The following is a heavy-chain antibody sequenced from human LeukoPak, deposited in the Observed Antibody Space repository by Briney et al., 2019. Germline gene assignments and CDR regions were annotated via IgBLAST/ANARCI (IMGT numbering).Heavy chain of an antibody. D-gene: IGHD1-26*01. CDR2: ISSSSSYI. CDR3: ASRGSGSLLLYFQH. V-gene: IGHV3-21*01. Sequence: GGSLRLSCAASGFTFSSHSMNWVRQAPGKGLEWVSSISSSSSYIYYADSVKGRFTISRDNAKNSLYLQMNSLRAEDTAVYYCASRGSGSLLLYFQHWGQGTLVTVSS. J-gene: IGHJ1*01. CDR1: GFTFSSHS.